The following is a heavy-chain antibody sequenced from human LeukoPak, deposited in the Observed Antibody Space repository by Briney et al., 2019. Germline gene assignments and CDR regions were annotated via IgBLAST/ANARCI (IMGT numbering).Heavy chain of an antibody. CDR3: AKVPTNWNYEDYYYGMDV. J-gene: IGHJ6*02. CDR2: ISGSGGST. D-gene: IGHD1-7*01. Sequence: GGSLRLSCAASGFTFSSYAMSWVRQAPGKGLEWVSAISGSGGSTYYADSAKGRFTISRDNSKNTLYLQMNSLRAEDTAVYYCAKVPTNWNYEDYYYGMDVWGQGTTVTVSS. CDR1: GFTFSSYA. V-gene: IGHV3-23*01.